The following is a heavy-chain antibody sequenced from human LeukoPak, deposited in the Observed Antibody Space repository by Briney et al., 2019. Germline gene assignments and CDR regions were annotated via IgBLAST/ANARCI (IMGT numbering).Heavy chain of an antibody. CDR1: GFTFSSYA. CDR3: ARDSNGWYLWHYFDY. J-gene: IGHJ4*02. CDR2: ISYDGSNK. Sequence: GGSLRLSCAASGFTFSSYAMHWVRQAPGKGLEWVAVISYDGSNKYYADSVKGRFTISRDNSKNTLYLQMNSLRAEDTAVYYCARDSNGWYLWHYFDYWGQGTLVTVSS. D-gene: IGHD6-19*01. V-gene: IGHV3-30*04.